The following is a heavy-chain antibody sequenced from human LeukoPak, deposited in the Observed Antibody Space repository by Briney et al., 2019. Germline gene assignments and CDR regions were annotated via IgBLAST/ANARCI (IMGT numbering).Heavy chain of an antibody. Sequence: SETLSLTCAVYGGSFSGCYWSWIRQPPGKGLEWIGEINHSGSTNYNPSLKSRVTISVDTSKNQFSLKLSSVTAADTAVYYCARGRYSYGPIPFDYWGQGTLVTVSS. CDR2: INHSGST. J-gene: IGHJ4*02. D-gene: IGHD5-18*01. CDR1: GGSFSGCY. V-gene: IGHV4-34*01. CDR3: ARGRYSYGPIPFDY.